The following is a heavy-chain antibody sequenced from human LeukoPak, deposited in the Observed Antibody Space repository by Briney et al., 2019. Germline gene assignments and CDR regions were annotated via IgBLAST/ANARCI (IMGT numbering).Heavy chain of an antibody. J-gene: IGHJ4*02. D-gene: IGHD6-19*01. V-gene: IGHV4-59*01. Sequence: SETLSLTCTVSGGSISSYYWSWIRQPPGKGLEWIGYIYYSGSANYNPSLKSRVTISVDTYKNQFSLKLSSVTAADTAVYYCARTRSGWAIDYWGQGTLVTVSS. CDR2: IYYSGSA. CDR3: ARTRSGWAIDY. CDR1: GGSISSYY.